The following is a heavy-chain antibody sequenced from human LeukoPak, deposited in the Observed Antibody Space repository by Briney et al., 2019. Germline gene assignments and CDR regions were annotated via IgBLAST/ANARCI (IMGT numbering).Heavy chain of an antibody. D-gene: IGHD6-19*01. CDR3: ASGRRAGIYYYYYMDV. Sequence: GASVKVSCKASGGTFSSYAISWVRQAPGQGLEWMGGIIPIFGTANYAQKFQGRVTITADESTSTAYMELSSLRSEDTAVYYCASGRRAGIYYYYYMDVWGKGTTVTISS. CDR2: IIPIFGTA. J-gene: IGHJ6*03. V-gene: IGHV1-69*13. CDR1: GGTFSSYA.